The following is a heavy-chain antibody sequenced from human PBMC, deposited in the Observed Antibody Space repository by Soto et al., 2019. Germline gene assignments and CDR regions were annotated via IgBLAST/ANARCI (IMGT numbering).Heavy chain of an antibody. CDR3: ARGPEYCSSTSCYSVYFDY. Sequence: SETLSLTCTVSGGSISSGGYYWSWIRQHPGKGLEWIGYIYYSGSTYYNPSLKSRVTISVDTSKNQFSLKLSSVTAADTAVYYCARGPEYCSSTSCYSVYFDYWGQGTLVTVS. D-gene: IGHD2-2*01. CDR2: IYYSGST. V-gene: IGHV4-31*03. CDR1: GGSISSGGYY. J-gene: IGHJ4*02.